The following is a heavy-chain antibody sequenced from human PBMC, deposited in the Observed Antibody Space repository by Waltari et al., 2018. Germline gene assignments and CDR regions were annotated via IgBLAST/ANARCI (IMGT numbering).Heavy chain of an antibody. CDR3: ARVRPQYQLLYWFDP. J-gene: IGHJ5*02. V-gene: IGHV3-30-3*01. D-gene: IGHD2-2*01. CDR1: GFTFSSYA. CDR2: ISYDGSNK. Sequence: QVQLVESGGGVVQPGRSLRLSCAASGFTFSSYAMHWVRPAPGKGLEWVAVISYDGSNKYYADSVKGRFTISRDNSKNTLYLQMNSLRAEDTAVYYCARVRPQYQLLYWFDPWGQGTLVTVSS.